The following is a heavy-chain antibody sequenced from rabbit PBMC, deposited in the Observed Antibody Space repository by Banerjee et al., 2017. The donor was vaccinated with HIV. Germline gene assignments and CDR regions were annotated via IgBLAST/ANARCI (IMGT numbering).Heavy chain of an antibody. CDR3: ARDLAGVTGWNFGL. CDR2: IDAGYRGST. J-gene: IGHJ4*01. Sequence: QEQLEESGGDLVKPEGSLTLTCTASGFSFSSSYWICWVRQAPGKGLEWIACIDAGYRGSTYYASWAKGRFTISKTSSTTVTLQMTSLTAADTATYFCARDLAGVTGWNFGLWGPGTLVTVS. D-gene: IGHD4-1*01. V-gene: IGHV1S45*01. CDR1: GFSFSSSYW.